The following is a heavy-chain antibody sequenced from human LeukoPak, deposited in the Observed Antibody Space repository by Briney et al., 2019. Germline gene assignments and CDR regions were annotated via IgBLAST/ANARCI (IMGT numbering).Heavy chain of an antibody. CDR3: AELGITMIGGV. Sequence: PGRSLRLSCAASGFTFYNYAMHWVRQAPGKGLEWVAAISYDESVKNYADSVKGRFTTSRDNAKNSLYLQMNSLRAEDTAVYYCAELGITMIGGVWGKGTTVTISS. CDR1: GFTFYNYA. CDR2: ISYDESVK. V-gene: IGHV3-30*04. D-gene: IGHD3-10*02. J-gene: IGHJ6*04.